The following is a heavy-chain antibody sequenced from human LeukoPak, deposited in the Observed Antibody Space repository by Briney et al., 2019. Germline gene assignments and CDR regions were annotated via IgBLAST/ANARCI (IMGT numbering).Heavy chain of an antibody. CDR1: GCSFSSYY. J-gene: IGHJ6*03. CDR3: ARVQLWYYYYMDV. CDR2: IYYSGST. Sequence: SETLSLTCTVSGCSFSSYYWSWIRQPPGKGLEWIGYIYYSGSTNYNPSLKSRVTISVDTSKNQFSLKLSSVTAADTAVYYCARVQLWYYYYMDVWGKGTTVTVSS. V-gene: IGHV4-59*12. D-gene: IGHD5-18*01.